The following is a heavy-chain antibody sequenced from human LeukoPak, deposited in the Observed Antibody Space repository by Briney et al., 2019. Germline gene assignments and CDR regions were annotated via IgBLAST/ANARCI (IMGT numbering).Heavy chain of an antibody. D-gene: IGHD5-18*01. CDR3: AKNSYYYYYGMDV. CDR1: GFTFSSYA. CDR2: ISGSGDST. Sequence: GSLRLSCAASGFTFSSYAMSWVRQAPGKGLEWVSAISGSGDSTYYADSVKGRFTISRDNSKNTLYLQMNSLRAEDTAVYYCAKNSYYYYYGMDVWGQGTTVTVSS. J-gene: IGHJ6*02. V-gene: IGHV3-23*01.